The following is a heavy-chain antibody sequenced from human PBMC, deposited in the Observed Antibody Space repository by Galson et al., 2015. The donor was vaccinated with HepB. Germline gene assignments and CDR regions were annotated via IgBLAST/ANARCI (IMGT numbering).Heavy chain of an antibody. J-gene: IGHJ4*02. D-gene: IGHD5-24*01. V-gene: IGHV3-33*01. CDR3: ARDGRTRDGYNLRY. Sequence: SLRLSCAASGFTFSSYGMHWVRQAPGKGLEWVAVIWYDGSNKYYADSVKGRFTISRDNSKNTLYLQMNSLRAEDTAVYYCARDGRTRDGYNLRYWGQGTLVTVSS. CDR1: GFTFSSYG. CDR2: IWYDGSNK.